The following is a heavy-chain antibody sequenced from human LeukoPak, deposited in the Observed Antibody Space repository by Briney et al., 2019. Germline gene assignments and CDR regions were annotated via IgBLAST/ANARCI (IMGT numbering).Heavy chain of an antibody. J-gene: IGHJ5*02. CDR2: ISGSGGST. CDR3: AKNGLEMATIKYGWFDP. CDR1: GFTFSSYA. D-gene: IGHD5-24*01. V-gene: IGHV3-23*01. Sequence: GGSLRLSCAASGFTFSSYAMSWVRQAPGKGLEWVSAISGSGGSTYYADSVKGRFTISRDNSKSTLYLQMNSLRAEDTAVYYCAKNGLEMATIKYGWFDPWGQGTLVTVSS.